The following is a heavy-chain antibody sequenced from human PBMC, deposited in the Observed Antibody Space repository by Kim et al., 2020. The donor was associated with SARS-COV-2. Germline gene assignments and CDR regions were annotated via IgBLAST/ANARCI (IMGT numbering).Heavy chain of an antibody. V-gene: IGHV1-2*02. J-gene: IGHJ4*02. CDR3: ARVRIAVGGTPPDY. D-gene: IGHD6-13*01. Sequence: YAQKCQGRVTRTRETSINTAYMDLSSLRSDDTAVYFCARVRIAVGGTPPDYWGQGTLVTVSS.